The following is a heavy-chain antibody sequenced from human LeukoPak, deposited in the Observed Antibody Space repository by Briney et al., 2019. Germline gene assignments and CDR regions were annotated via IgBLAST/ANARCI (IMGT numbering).Heavy chain of an antibody. CDR2: FYSGDTT. Sequence: GGSLRLSCAASGLTVSSTYMSWVRQAPGKGLEWVSVFYSGDTTYYADSVRGRFTISRDNSKNMLYLRMNSLRAEDTAVYYCARRLLTGYYEFWGQGTLVTVSS. CDR3: ARRLLTGYYEF. D-gene: IGHD3-9*01. V-gene: IGHV3-66*01. J-gene: IGHJ4*02. CDR1: GLTVSSTY.